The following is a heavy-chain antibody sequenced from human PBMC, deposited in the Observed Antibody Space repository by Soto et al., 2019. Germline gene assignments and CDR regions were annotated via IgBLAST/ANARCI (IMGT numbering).Heavy chain of an antibody. D-gene: IGHD2-15*01. CDR1: GFTFSSYA. CDR3: AKDTFKRYCSGGSCYTDFDY. CDR2: ISGSGGST. J-gene: IGHJ4*02. Sequence: GGSLRLSCAASGFTFSSYAMSWVRQAPGKGLEWVSAISGSGGSTYYADSVKGRFTISRDNSKNTLYLQMNSLRAEDTAVYYCAKDTFKRYCSGGSCYTDFDYWGQGTLVTVSS. V-gene: IGHV3-23*01.